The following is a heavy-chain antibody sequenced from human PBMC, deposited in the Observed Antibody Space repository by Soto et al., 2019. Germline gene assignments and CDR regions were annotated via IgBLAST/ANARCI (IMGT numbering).Heavy chain of an antibody. CDR1: GFTFSSYE. Sequence: GGSLRLSCAASGFTFSSYEMNWVRQAPGKGLEWVSYISSSGSTIYYADSVKGRFTISRDNAKNSLYLQMNSLRAEDTAVYYCARGQSSFGVVPDFDYWGQGTLVTVSS. V-gene: IGHV3-48*03. CDR2: ISSSGSTI. CDR3: ARGQSSFGVVPDFDY. J-gene: IGHJ4*02. D-gene: IGHD3-3*01.